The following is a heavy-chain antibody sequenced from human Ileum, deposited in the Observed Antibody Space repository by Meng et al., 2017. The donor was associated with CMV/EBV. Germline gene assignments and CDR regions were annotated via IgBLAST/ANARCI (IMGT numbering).Heavy chain of an antibody. CDR1: GFTISGFT. Sequence: GESLKISCAASGFTISGFTMNWVRQAPGKGLEWVSSISASSSYLYYIDSVKGRFTISRDNAKNSLFLQMNSLRADDTAVYFCATLGFRRIDYWGQGALVTVSS. CDR3: ATLGFRRIDY. V-gene: IGHV3-21*01. J-gene: IGHJ4*02. D-gene: IGHD5-18*01. CDR2: ISASSSYL.